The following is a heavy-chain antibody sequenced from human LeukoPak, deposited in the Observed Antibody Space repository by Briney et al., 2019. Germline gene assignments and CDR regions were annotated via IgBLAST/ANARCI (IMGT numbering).Heavy chain of an antibody. J-gene: IGHJ6*03. D-gene: IGHD3-10*01. CDR3: ARHGSITMVRGRLRYYYMDV. CDR1: GFTFSSYG. V-gene: IGHV3-30*02. Sequence: GGSLRLSCAASGFTFSSYGMHWVRQAPGKGLEWVAFIRYDGSNKYYAGSVKGRFTISRDNSKNTLYLQMNSLRAEDTAVYYCARHGSITMVRGRLRYYYMDVWGKGTTVTISS. CDR2: IRYDGSNK.